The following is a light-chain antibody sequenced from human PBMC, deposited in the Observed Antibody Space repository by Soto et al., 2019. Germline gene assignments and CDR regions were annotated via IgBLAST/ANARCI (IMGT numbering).Light chain of an antibody. Sequence: QSALTQPASVSGSPGQSITISCTGSSGDVGHYNYVSWYQQHPGKAPKLIIYEVTNRPSGVSNRFSGSKSGNTASLIISGLQAEHEADYYCTSYTTGSIRVFGRGTKLTVL. J-gene: IGLJ3*02. CDR3: TSYTTGSIRV. V-gene: IGLV2-14*01. CDR1: SGDVGHYNY. CDR2: EVT.